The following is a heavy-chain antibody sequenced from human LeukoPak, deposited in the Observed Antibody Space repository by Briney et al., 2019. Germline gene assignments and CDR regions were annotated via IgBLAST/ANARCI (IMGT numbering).Heavy chain of an antibody. CDR1: GGTFSRYT. V-gene: IGHV1-69*02. D-gene: IGHD1-26*01. Sequence: SVKVSCKASGGTFSRYTISWVRQAPGQGLEWMGRIIPILGIANYAQKFQGRVTITADKSTSTAYMELSSLRSEDTAVYYCARSPSGSYYNFDYWGQGTLVTVSS. J-gene: IGHJ4*02. CDR2: IIPILGIA. CDR3: ARSPSGSYYNFDY.